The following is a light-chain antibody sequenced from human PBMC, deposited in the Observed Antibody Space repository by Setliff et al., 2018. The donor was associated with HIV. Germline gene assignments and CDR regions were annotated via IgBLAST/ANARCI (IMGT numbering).Light chain of an antibody. V-gene: IGLV2-14*03. Sequence: QSVLTQPASVSGSPGQSITIACTGTSSDVGAYNYVSWYQQHPDKAPKLMIYDVSNRPSGVSNRFSGSKSGSTASLTISGLQAEDEADYYCSSYTTTSTVVFGGGTKVTVL. J-gene: IGLJ2*01. CDR2: DVS. CDR1: SSDVGAYNY. CDR3: SSYTTTSTVV.